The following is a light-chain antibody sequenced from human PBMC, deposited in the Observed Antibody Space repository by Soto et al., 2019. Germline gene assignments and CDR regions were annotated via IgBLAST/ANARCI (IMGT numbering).Light chain of an antibody. J-gene: IGLJ2*01. Sequence: QSVLTQPPSVSGAPGQRVTISCTGSSSNIGAGYDVHWYQHLPGTAPKLLMYGNNNRPSGVPDRFSGSKSDTAASLAITGLQAEDEADYYCQSYDSSLTAVLFGGGTQLTAL. CDR1: SSNIGAGYD. CDR3: QSYDSSLTAVL. CDR2: GNN. V-gene: IGLV1-40*01.